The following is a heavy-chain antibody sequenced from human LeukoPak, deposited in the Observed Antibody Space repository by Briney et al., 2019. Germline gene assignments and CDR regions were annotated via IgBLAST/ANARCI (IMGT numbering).Heavy chain of an antibody. CDR1: GGSLSGYY. D-gene: IGHD3-22*01. Sequence: SETLSLTCAVYGGSLSGYYWSWIRQPPGKGLEWIGEINHSGSTNYNPSLKSRVTISVDTSKNQFSLKLSSVTAADTAVYYCARGRGDSGGYYYFDYWGQGTLVTVSS. CDR2: INHSGST. J-gene: IGHJ4*02. V-gene: IGHV4-34*01. CDR3: ARGRGDSGGYYYFDY.